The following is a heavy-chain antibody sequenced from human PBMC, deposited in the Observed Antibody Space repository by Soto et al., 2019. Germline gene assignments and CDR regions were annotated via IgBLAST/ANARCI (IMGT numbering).Heavy chain of an antibody. J-gene: IGHJ5*01. CDR1: GFTFSSYA. CDR2: ITGSGGRT. D-gene: IGHD4-17*01. CDR3: AKDTRYGDYVRWFDS. V-gene: IGHV3-23*01. Sequence: EVHLLESGGGLVQPGGSLRLSCEASGFTFSSYAMTWVRQAPGRGLEGVSGITGSGGRTYYADSVKGRFTISRDNSKSTLYRQMNSRRAEDTAVYYCAKDTRYGDYVRWFDSWGQGTLVTVSS.